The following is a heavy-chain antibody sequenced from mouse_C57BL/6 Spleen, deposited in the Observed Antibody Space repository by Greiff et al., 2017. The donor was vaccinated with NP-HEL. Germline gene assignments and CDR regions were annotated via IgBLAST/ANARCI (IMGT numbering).Heavy chain of an antibody. CDR2: IYPGDGDT. J-gene: IGHJ3*01. CDR1: GYAFSSYW. Sequence: QVQLQQSGAELVKPGASVKISCKASGYAFSSYWMNWVKQRHGKGLEWIGQIYPGDGDTNYNGKFKGKATLTADKSSSTAYMQLSSLTSEDSAVYFCARGGYDYSWFAYWGQGTLVTVSA. V-gene: IGHV1-80*01. D-gene: IGHD2-4*01. CDR3: ARGGYDYSWFAY.